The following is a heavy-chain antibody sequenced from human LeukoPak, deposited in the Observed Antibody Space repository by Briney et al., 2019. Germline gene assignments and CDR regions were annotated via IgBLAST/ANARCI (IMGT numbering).Heavy chain of an antibody. CDR3: AKDGSLYYDSSEWGAQH. CDR1: GFHFRSYA. CDR2: ISRSGGST. D-gene: IGHD3-22*01. J-gene: IGHJ1*01. V-gene: IGHV3-23*01. Sequence: SGGSLRLPCAASGFHFRSYAMSWVRQAPGKGLEWISGISRSGGSTYYADSVKGRFTISRDKSEDTLYLKMNSLRAEDTAVYYCAKDGSLYYDSSEWGAQHWGQGTLVTVSS.